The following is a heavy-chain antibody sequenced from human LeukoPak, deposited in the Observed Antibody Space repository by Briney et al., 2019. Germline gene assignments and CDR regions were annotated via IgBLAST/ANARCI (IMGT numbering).Heavy chain of an antibody. J-gene: IGHJ4*02. CDR2: TYYMSKWYN. V-gene: IGHV6-1*01. Sequence: SQTLSLTCAISGDSVSSNSAAWNWIRQPPSRGLEWLGRTYYMSKWYNDYAVSVKSLITINPDTSKNQFSLQLNSVTPEDTAVYYCASGAYSNYLFDYWGQGTLVTVSS. CDR1: GDSVSSNSAA. CDR3: ASGAYSNYLFDY. D-gene: IGHD4-11*01.